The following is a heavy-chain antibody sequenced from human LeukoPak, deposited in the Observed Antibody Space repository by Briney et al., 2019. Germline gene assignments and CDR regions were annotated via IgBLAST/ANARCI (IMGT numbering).Heavy chain of an antibody. CDR1: GGSISSYY. Sequence: SETLSLTCTVSGGSISSYYWSWIRQPPGKGLKWIGYIYYSGSTNYNPSLKSRVTISVDTSKNQFSLKLSSATAADTAVYYCARSVDTAAPDAFDIWGQGTMVTVSS. CDR2: IYYSGST. D-gene: IGHD5-18*01. V-gene: IGHV4-59*01. J-gene: IGHJ3*02. CDR3: ARSVDTAAPDAFDI.